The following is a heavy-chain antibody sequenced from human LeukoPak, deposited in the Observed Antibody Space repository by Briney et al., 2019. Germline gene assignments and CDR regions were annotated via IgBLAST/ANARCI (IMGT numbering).Heavy chain of an antibody. CDR2: IYTSGST. CDR3: ARMGGYSGYATH. J-gene: IGHJ4*02. CDR1: GSISSYY. Sequence: SETLSLTCTVSGSISSYYWSWIRQPPGKGLEWIGYIYTSGSTNYNPSLKSRVTISVDTSKNQFSLKLSSVTAADTAVYYCARMGGYSGYATHWGQGTLVTVSS. V-gene: IGHV4-4*09. D-gene: IGHD5-12*01.